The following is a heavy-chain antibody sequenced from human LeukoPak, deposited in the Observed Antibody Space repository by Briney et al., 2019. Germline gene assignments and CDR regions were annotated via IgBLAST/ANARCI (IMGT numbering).Heavy chain of an antibody. CDR2: INPNRGGT. D-gene: IGHD3-22*01. V-gene: IGHV1-2*02. CDR1: GYTLTGYY. Sequence: ASVKVSCQASGYTLTGYYMHWVRQAPGQGLEWMGWINPNRGGTNYAQKFQGRVTMTRDTSISTAYMELSRLRSDDTAVYYCARYYDSSGYPFDYWGQGTLVTVSS. J-gene: IGHJ4*02. CDR3: ARYYDSSGYPFDY.